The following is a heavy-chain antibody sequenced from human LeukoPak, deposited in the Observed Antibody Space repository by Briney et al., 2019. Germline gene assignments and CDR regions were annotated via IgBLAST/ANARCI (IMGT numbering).Heavy chain of an antibody. Sequence: GESLKISCKGSGYIFTSYWISWVRQLPGKGLEWMGRIDPSDSYTDYSPSFQGHVTISADKSVSTAYLQWSSLKASDTAMYYCARHPSIAAAVDYWGQGTLVTVSS. V-gene: IGHV5-10-1*01. J-gene: IGHJ4*02. CDR2: IDPSDSYT. CDR1: GYIFTSYW. CDR3: ARHPSIAAAVDY. D-gene: IGHD6-13*01.